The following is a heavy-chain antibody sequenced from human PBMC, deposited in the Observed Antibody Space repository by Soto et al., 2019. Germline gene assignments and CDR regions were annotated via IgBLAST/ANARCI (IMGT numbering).Heavy chain of an antibody. CDR1: GGSFSGYY. CDR2: INHSGST. J-gene: IGHJ5*02. V-gene: IGHV4-34*01. D-gene: IGHD6-13*01. Sequence: QVQLQQWGAGLLKPSETLSLTCAVYGGSFSGYYWSWIRQPPGKGLEWIGEINHSGSTNYNPSLTSRVTISVDTSKNQFSLKLSSVPAADTAVYYCAREGQQLVGGWFDPWGQGTLVTVSS. CDR3: AREGQQLVGGWFDP.